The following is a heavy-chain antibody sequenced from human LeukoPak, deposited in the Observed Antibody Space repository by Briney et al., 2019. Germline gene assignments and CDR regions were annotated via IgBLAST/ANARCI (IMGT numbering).Heavy chain of an antibody. CDR3: ARQSIAARGWFDP. D-gene: IGHD6-6*01. V-gene: IGHV1-46*01. CDR2: INPSGGST. J-gene: IGHJ5*02. CDR1: GYTFTSYY. Sequence: GASVKVSCKASGYTFTSYYMHWVRQAPGQGLEWMGIINPSGGSTSYAQKFQGRVTITADESTSTAYMELSSLRSEDTAVYYCARQSIAARGWFDPWGQGTLVTVSS.